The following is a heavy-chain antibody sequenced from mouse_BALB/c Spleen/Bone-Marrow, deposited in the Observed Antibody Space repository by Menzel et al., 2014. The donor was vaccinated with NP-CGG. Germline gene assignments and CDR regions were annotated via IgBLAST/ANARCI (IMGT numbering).Heavy chain of an antibody. Sequence: EVKLQESGAELVKPGASVKLSCTASGFNIKDTYMHWVKQRPEQGLEWIGRIDPANGNTKYDPKFQGKATITADTSSNTAYLQLSSRTAEDTAVYYCARGGSSYGWYFDVWGAGTTVTVSS. D-gene: IGHD1-1*01. J-gene: IGHJ1*01. V-gene: IGHV14-3*02. CDR1: GFNIKDTY. CDR2: IDPANGNT. CDR3: ARGGSSYGWYFDV.